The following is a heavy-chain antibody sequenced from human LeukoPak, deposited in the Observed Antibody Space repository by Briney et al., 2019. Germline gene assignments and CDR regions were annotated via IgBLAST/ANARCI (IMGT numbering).Heavy chain of an antibody. D-gene: IGHD4-23*01. CDR3: ARGRPHGNDY. J-gene: IGHJ4*02. CDR1: GFTFSRYW. V-gene: IGHV3-74*01. CDR2: IVSVGSNT. Sequence: GGSLRLSCAASGFTFSRYWMNWVRQVPGKGLVWVSRIVSVGSNTNYADSVKGRFTISRDNAKNTLYLQMNSLRVEDTAVYYCARGRPHGNDYWGQGTLVTVSS.